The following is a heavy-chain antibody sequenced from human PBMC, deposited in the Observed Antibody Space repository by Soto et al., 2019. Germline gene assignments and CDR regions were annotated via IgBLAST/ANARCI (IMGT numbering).Heavy chain of an antibody. V-gene: IGHV4-59*01. CDR1: GGSISSYY. CDR2: IYYSGST. Sequence: SETLSLTCTVSGGSISSYYWSWIRQPPGKGLEWIGYIYYSGSTNYNPSLKSRVTISVDTSKNQFSLKLSSVTAADTAVYYCAKGEWLRPPACIDYWGQGTLVTVSS. D-gene: IGHD5-12*01. CDR3: AKGEWLRPPACIDY. J-gene: IGHJ4*02.